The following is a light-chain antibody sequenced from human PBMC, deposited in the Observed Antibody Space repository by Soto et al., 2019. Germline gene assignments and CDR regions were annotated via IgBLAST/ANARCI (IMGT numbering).Light chain of an antibody. J-gene: IGLJ3*02. CDR3: NSHSRSSTKV. CDR2: EVS. Sequence: QSALTQPASVSGSPGQSITISCTGTSSDVGGYNYVSWYQQHPGKAPKLMIYEVSKRPSGVSNRFSGSKSGITASLTISGLQTEDEADYYCNSHSRSSTKVFGGGTKLTVL. V-gene: IGLV2-14*01. CDR1: SSDVGGYNY.